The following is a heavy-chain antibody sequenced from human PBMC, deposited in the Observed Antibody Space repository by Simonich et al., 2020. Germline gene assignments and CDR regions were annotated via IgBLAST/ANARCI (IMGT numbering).Heavy chain of an antibody. CDR2: ISGSGGST. V-gene: IGHV3-23*01. CDR3: AKRSGVSITGTFDY. D-gene: IGHD1-7*01. CDR1: GFTFSSYA. Sequence: EVQLLESGGGLVQPGGSLRLSCAASGFTFSSYAMSWVCQAPGKGVEGVSAISGSGGSTYYADSVKGRFTISRDNSKNTLYLQMNSLRAEDTAVYYCAKRSGVSITGTFDYWGQGTLVTVSS. J-gene: IGHJ4*02.